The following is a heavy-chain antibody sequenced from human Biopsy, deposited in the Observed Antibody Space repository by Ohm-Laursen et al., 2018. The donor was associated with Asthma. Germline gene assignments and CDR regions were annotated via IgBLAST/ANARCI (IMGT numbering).Heavy chain of an antibody. CDR1: GYTFNSVG. CDR3: ARAVDYSHYYGIDV. J-gene: IGHJ6*02. D-gene: IGHD3-10*01. Sequence: GASVKASCKASGYTFNSVGITWARQAPGQGLEWMGWISVDNGNTKVTQKLQDTVTMTTDTSTSTAYMELRSLRSDDTAVYFCARAVDYSHYYGIDVWGQGTTVTVS. CDR2: ISVDNGNT. V-gene: IGHV1-18*01.